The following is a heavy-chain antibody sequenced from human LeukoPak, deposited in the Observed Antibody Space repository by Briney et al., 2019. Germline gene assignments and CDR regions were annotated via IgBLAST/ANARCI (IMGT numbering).Heavy chain of an antibody. CDR2: IWYDGSNK. D-gene: IGHD3-10*01. CDR1: GFTFSTYA. CDR3: ARGYYGSGSYYMGNY. V-gene: IGHV3-33*01. Sequence: GGSLRLSCAASGFTFSTYAMHWVRQVPGKGLEWVAVIWYDGSNKYYADSVKGRFTISRDNSKNTLYLQMNSLRVEDSALYYCARGYYGSGSYYMGNYWGQGTLVTVSS. J-gene: IGHJ4*02.